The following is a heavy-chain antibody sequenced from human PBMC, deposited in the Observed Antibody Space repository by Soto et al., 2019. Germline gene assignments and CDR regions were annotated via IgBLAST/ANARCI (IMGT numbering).Heavy chain of an antibody. V-gene: IGHV4-31*03. CDR3: ARDVSYYYGSGSYLSLGWFDP. CDR1: GGSISSGGYY. D-gene: IGHD3-10*01. Sequence: PSETLSLTCTVSGGSISSGGYYWSWIRQHPGKGLERIGYIYYSGSTYYNPSLQSRVTISVDTSKNQFSLKLSSVTAADTAVYYCARDVSYYYGSGSYLSLGWFDPWGQGTLVTVSS. CDR2: IYYSGST. J-gene: IGHJ5*02.